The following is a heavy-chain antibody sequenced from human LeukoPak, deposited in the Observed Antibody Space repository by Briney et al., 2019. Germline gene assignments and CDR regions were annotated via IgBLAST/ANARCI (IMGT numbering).Heavy chain of an antibody. V-gene: IGHV3-7*01. CDR3: ARVRWLVLGGDFDY. CDR2: IKQDGSEK. Sequence: GGSLRLSCAASGFTFSSYWMSWVRQAPGKGLEWVANIKQDGSEKYYVDSVKGRFTISRDNAKNSLYLQMNSLRAEDTAVYYCARVRWLVLGGDFDYWGQGTLVTVSS. J-gene: IGHJ4*02. D-gene: IGHD6-19*01. CDR1: GFTFSSYW.